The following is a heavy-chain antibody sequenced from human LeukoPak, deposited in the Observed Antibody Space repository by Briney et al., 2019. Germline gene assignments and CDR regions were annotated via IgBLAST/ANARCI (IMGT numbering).Heavy chain of an antibody. CDR2: IYYSGST. Sequence: SETLSLTCLVSGGSISTYYWSWIRQPPGKGLEWVGYIYYSGSTNYNPSLKSRVTISVDTSNNQFSLNLSSVTAADTAVYYCARADRYYYGMDAWGQGTTVTVSS. CDR3: ARADRYYYGMDA. V-gene: IGHV4-59*08. CDR1: GGSISTYY. D-gene: IGHD6-19*01. J-gene: IGHJ6*02.